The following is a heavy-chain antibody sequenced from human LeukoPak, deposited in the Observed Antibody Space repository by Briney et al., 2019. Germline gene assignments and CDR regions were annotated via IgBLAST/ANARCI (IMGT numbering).Heavy chain of an antibody. Sequence: SETLSLTCTVSGGSISSSSYYWGWIRQPPGKGLEWIGSIYYSGSTYYNPSLKSRVTISVDTSKNQFSLKLSSVTAADTAVYYCARGGGYGDYPYYFDYWGQGTLVTVSS. V-gene: IGHV4-39*07. CDR1: GGSISSSSYY. D-gene: IGHD4-17*01. CDR2: IYYSGST. J-gene: IGHJ4*02. CDR3: ARGGGYGDYPYYFDY.